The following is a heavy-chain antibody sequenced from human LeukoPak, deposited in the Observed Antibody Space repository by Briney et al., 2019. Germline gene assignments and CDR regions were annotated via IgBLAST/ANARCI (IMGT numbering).Heavy chain of an antibody. CDR1: DGSISSGSYY. V-gene: IGHV4-61*02. D-gene: IGHD1-26*01. J-gene: IGHJ4*02. CDR2: IYTSGST. Sequence: SETLSLTCTVSDGSISSGSYYWSWIRQPAGKGLEWIGRIYTSGSTNYNPSLKSRVTISVDTSKNQFSLKLSSVTAADTAVYYCARDPPRGASDYWGQGTLVTVSS. CDR3: ARDPPRGASDY.